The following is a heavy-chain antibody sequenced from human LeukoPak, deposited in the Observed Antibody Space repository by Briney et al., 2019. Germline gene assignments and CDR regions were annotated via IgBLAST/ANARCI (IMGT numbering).Heavy chain of an antibody. CDR3: ARGRVSSSTYYSTYYYYFYMDV. Sequence: SETLSLTCTLSDDSPTIYYWTWIRQPPGKGLEWIGYVHHTGSTNFNPSLNGRVTISRDTSKNHFSLRLRSVTAADTAVYFCARGRVSSSTYYSTYYYYFYMDVWGKGTTVTVSS. D-gene: IGHD3-22*01. J-gene: IGHJ6*03. V-gene: IGHV4-59*01. CDR2: VHHTGST. CDR1: DDSPTIYY.